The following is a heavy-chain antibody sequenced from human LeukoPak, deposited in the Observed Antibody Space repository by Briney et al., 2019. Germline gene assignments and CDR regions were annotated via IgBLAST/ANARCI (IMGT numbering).Heavy chain of an antibody. Sequence: SETLSLTCTVSGASFTSNYWSWIRQPPGKGLEWIGYIYYSGTTTYNPSLERRVTMSVDMSKTQVSLRLNSVTATDTAMYYCARLDCGGDWFVDYWGQGTLVTVTS. D-gene: IGHD2-21*02. V-gene: IGHV4-59*08. CDR2: IYYSGTT. J-gene: IGHJ4*02. CDR1: GASFTSNY. CDR3: ARLDCGGDWFVDY.